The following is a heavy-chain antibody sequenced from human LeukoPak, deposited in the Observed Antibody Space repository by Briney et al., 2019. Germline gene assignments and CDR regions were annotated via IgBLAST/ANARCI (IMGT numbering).Heavy chain of an antibody. Sequence: PGGSLRLSCAASGFTFSSYGMHWVRQAPGKGLEWVAVLSYDGSKEDYAASVKGRFTISRDNSKNTLDLHMNSLRAEDTAVYYCARDRGPGGLAATYYWGQGTLVTVSS. D-gene: IGHD2-15*01. CDR2: LSYDGSKE. J-gene: IGHJ4*02. V-gene: IGHV3-30*03. CDR1: GFTFSSYG. CDR3: ARDRGPGGLAATYY.